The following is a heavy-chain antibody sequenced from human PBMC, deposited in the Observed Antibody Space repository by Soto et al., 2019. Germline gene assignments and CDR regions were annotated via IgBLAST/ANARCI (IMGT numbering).Heavy chain of an antibody. J-gene: IGHJ3*02. CDR2: ILVAGST. D-gene: IGHD2-8*02. Sequence: GGSLRLSCAASGFICSSYDMSWVRQAPGKGLEWVSTILVAGSTHYEDSVKGRFTISRDRSKNTVYLQMNSLTAGDTAMYYCAKETATGGGAFDICGQGKMVTVSS. CDR1: GFICSSYD. V-gene: IGHV3-23*01. CDR3: AKETATGGGAFDI.